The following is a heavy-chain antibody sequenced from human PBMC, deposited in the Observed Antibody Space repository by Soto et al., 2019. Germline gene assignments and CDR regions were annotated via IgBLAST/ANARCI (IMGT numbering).Heavy chain of an antibody. CDR2: ISYDGSDK. CDR3: AKSPNFYCSSYHCYKYYFDY. V-gene: IGHV3-30*18. CDR1: GFTFNTFG. Sequence: QEQLVESGGGVVLPGRSLRLSCAASGFTFNTFGMHWVRQAPGKGLEWVAVISYDGSDKYYSDSVRGRFTISRDNSMNTLYLQMNSLRTEDTAVYYCAKSPNFYCSSYHCYKYYFDYGAQETLVTVSS. D-gene: IGHD2-2*01. J-gene: IGHJ4*02.